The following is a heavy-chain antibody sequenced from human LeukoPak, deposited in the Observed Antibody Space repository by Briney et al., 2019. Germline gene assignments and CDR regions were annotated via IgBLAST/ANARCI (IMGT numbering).Heavy chain of an antibody. CDR2: IYYSGST. D-gene: IGHD4-17*01. Sequence: SETLSLTCTVSGGSITSYYWSWIRQPPGKGLEWLGYIYYSGSTNYNPSLKSRLTISVDASKNQFSLTLSYVPATDTALYYCLSLTTVTQGYFDSWGQGTLVTVSS. V-gene: IGHV4-59*08. J-gene: IGHJ4*02. CDR1: GGSITSYY. CDR3: LSLTTVTQGYFDS.